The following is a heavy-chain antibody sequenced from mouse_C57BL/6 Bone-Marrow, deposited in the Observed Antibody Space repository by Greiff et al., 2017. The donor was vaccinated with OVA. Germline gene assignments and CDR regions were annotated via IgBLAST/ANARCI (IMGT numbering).Heavy chain of an antibody. CDR1: GYTFTSYW. CDR3: ASAVFVH. J-gene: IGHJ3*01. CDR2: IDPSDSYT. Sequence: VQLQQPGAELVKPGASVKLSCKASGYTFTSYWMQWVKQRPGQGLEWIGEIDPSDSYTNYNQKFKGKATLTVDTSSSTAYMQLNSLTSEDSAVYYCASAVFVHWGQESLVSVSA. V-gene: IGHV1-50*01.